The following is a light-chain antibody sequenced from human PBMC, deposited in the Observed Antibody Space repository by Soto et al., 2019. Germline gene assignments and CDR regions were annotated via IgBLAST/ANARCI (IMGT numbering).Light chain of an antibody. CDR1: TSNIGSNT. Sequence: QSVVTQPPSASGTPGQRVTVSCSGSTSNIGSNTVNWYHQLPGTAPKLLIYSNDQRPSGVPDRFSGSKSGTSASLAISGLQSEDEADYYCATWEDTLNGVVFGGGTKLTV. J-gene: IGLJ3*02. CDR2: SND. CDR3: ATWEDTLNGVV. V-gene: IGLV1-44*01.